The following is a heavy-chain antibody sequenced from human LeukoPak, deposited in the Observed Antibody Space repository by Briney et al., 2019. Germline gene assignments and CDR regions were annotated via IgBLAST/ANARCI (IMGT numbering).Heavy chain of an antibody. D-gene: IGHD3-22*01. V-gene: IGHV3-11*04. CDR2: ISSSGSTI. CDR1: GFTFSDYY. CDR3: ARVRTSYYDSSADAFDI. J-gene: IGHJ3*02. Sequence: PGGSLRLSCAASGFTFSDYYMSWIRQAPGKGLEWVSYISSSGSTIYYADSVKGRFTISRDNAKNSLYLQMNSLRAEDTAVYYCARVRTSYYDSSADAFDIWGQGTMDTVSS.